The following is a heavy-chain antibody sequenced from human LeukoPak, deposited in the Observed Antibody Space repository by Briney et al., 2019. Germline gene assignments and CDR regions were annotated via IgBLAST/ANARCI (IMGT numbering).Heavy chain of an antibody. Sequence: MSSEALSLTCAVYGGSFSGYYWSWIRQPPGKGLEWIGEINHSGSTNYNPSLKSRVTISVDTSKNQFPLMLSSVTAADTAVYYCERGLNYWGQGTLVTVSS. V-gene: IGHV4-34*01. CDR2: INHSGST. J-gene: IGHJ4*02. CDR1: GGSFSGYY. CDR3: ERGLNY.